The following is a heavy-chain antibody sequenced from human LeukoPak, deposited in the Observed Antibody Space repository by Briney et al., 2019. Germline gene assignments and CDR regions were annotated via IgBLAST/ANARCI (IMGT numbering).Heavy chain of an antibody. CDR1: GGSFSGYY. J-gene: IGHJ5*02. CDR2: INHSGST. CDR3: ARGWDYYYDSSGSNWFDP. D-gene: IGHD3-22*01. V-gene: IGHV4-34*01. Sequence: SETLSLTCAVYGGSFSGYYWSWLRQPPGKGLEWIGEINHSGSTNYNPSLKSRVTISVDTSKNQFSLKLSSVTAADTAVYYCARGWDYYYDSSGSNWFDPWGQGTLVTVSS.